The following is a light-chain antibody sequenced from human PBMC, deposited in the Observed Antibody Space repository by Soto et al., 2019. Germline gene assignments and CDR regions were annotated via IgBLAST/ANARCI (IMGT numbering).Light chain of an antibody. V-gene: IGKV1-9*01. J-gene: IGKJ1*01. CDR1: QDIANY. CDR3: QQINYYPLT. CDR2: AAS. Sequence: DIQLTQSPSFLSASVGDRAIITCRASQDIANYLAWYQQKPGKAPNLLIYAASTLQSGVPSRFSGSGSGTEFTLTISSLQPEDFATYYCQQINYYPLTFGQGTKAEIK.